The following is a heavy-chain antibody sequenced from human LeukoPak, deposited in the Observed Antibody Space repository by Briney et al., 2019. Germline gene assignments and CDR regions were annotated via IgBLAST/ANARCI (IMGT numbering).Heavy chain of an antibody. CDR2: ISYDGSNK. Sequence: GGSLRLSCAASGFTFSSYGMHWVRQAPGKGLEWVAVISYDGSNKYYADSVKGRFTISRDNSKNTLYLQMNSLRAEDTAVYYCAKELDGSGYYYYYYGMDVWGQGTTVTVSS. CDR3: AKELDGSGYYYYYYGMDV. V-gene: IGHV3-30*18. J-gene: IGHJ6*02. CDR1: GFTFSSYG. D-gene: IGHD3-22*01.